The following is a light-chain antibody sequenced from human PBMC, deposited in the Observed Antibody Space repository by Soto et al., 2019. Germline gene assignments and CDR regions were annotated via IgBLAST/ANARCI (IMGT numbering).Light chain of an antibody. J-gene: IGKJ1*01. V-gene: IGKV3-15*01. CDR1: QSVSSN. CDR3: QQFNTWPRDT. Sequence: EVVMTQSPATLSVSPGERATLSCRASQSVSSNLAWYQQKPGQAPRLLIYGASIRATGVPARFSGGGSGTEFTLTISSLQSEDFAVYYCQQFNTWPRDTFGQGTKLDIK. CDR2: GAS.